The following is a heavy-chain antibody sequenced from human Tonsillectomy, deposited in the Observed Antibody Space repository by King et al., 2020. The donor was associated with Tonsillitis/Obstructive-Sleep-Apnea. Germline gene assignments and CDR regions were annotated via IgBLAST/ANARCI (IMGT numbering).Heavy chain of an antibody. Sequence: VQLVESGGGLVKPGGSLRLSCAASGFTFSDYYMSWIRQAPGKGLEWVSYISSSGSTIYYADSVKGRFTISRDNAKNSLYLQMNSLRAEDTAVYYCAGAREKQQLGEFYYYYYMDVWGKGTTVTVSS. CDR3: AGAREKQQLGEFYYYYYMDV. V-gene: IGHV3-11*01. CDR1: GFTFSDYY. J-gene: IGHJ6*03. CDR2: ISSSGSTI. D-gene: IGHD6-13*01.